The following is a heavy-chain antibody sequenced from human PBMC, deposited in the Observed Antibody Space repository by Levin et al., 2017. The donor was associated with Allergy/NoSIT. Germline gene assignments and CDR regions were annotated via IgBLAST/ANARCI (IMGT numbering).Heavy chain of an antibody. CDR2: INWNGGST. CDR3: ARDQRFGGTAKGSFDY. V-gene: IGHV3-20*04. CDR1: GFTFDDYG. D-gene: IGHD3-10*01. Sequence: GESLKISCAASGFTFDDYGMSWVRQAPGKGLKWVSGINWNGGSTGYADSVKGRFTISRDNAKNSLYLQMNSLRAEDTALYYCARDQRFGGTAKGSFDYWGQGTLVTVSS. J-gene: IGHJ4*02.